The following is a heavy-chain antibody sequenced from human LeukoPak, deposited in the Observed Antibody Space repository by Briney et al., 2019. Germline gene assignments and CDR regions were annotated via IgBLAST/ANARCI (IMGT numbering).Heavy chain of an antibody. V-gene: IGHV3-48*01. J-gene: IGHJ4*02. CDR3: AREVGARAY. Sequence: GGSLRLSCAAFGFTFSSYSMNWVRQAPGKGLEWVSYISSSSNTIYYADSVKGRFTISRDNAKNSLYLQMNSLRAEDTAVYYCAREVGARAYWGQGTLVTVSS. CDR2: ISSSSNTI. CDR1: GFTFSSYS. D-gene: IGHD1-26*01.